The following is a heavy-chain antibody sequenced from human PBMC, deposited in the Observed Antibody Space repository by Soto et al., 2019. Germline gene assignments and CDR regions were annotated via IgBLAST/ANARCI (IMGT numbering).Heavy chain of an antibody. J-gene: IGHJ4*02. V-gene: IGHV4-31*02. D-gene: IGHD3-22*01. CDR2: IYYSGST. CDR1: GGSISSGGYY. CDR3: ARGGYYDSSGYSDD. Sequence: PSETLSLTCTVSGGSISSGGYYWSWIRQHPGKGLEWIGYIYYSGSTYYNPSLKSRVTISVDTSKNQFSLKLSSVTAADTAVYYCARGGYYDSSGYSDDWGQGTLVTVSS.